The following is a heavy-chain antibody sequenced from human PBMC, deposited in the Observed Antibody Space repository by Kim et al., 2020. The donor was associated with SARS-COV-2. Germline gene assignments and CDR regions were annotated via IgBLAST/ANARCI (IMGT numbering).Heavy chain of an antibody. J-gene: IGHJ3*02. V-gene: IGHV4-59*01. Sequence: SLKSRVTRSVDTSKNQFSLKLSSVTAADTAVYYCARDRPWDSSGHDAFDIWGQGTMVTVSS. CDR3: ARDRPWDSSGHDAFDI. D-gene: IGHD3-22*01.